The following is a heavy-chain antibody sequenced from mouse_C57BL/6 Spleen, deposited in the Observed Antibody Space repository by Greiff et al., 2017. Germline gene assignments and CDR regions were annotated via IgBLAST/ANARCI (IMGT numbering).Heavy chain of an antibody. CDR3: ARKSYYYGSGLWYFDV. V-gene: IGHV1-50*01. CDR1: GYTFTSYW. Sequence: QVQLQQPGAELVKPGASVKLSCKASGYTFTSYWMQWVKQRPGQGLEWIGEIDPSDSYTNYNQKFKGKATLTVDTSSSTAYMQLSSLTSEDSAVYYCARKSYYYGSGLWYFDVWGTGTTVTVSS. CDR2: IDPSDSYT. J-gene: IGHJ1*03. D-gene: IGHD1-1*01.